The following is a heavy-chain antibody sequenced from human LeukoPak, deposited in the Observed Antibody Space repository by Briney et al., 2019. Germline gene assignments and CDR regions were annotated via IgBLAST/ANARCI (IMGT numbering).Heavy chain of an antibody. D-gene: IGHD2-15*01. CDR1: GFTFSSYL. J-gene: IGHJ5*02. CDR3: VRGGESTWS. V-gene: IGHV3-74*01. Sequence: GGSLRLSCAASGFTFSSYLMHWVRQAPGKGPGWVSRINNDGSGTTYADSVKGRFTISRDDAKNTLYLHMNSLRAEDTAVYYCVRGGESTWSWGQGTLVTVSS. CDR2: INNDGSGT.